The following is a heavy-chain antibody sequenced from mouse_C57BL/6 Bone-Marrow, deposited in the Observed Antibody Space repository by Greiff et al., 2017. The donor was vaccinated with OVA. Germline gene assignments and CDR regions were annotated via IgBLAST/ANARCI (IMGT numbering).Heavy chain of an antibody. Sequence: QVQLQQSGAELVKPGASVKLSCKASGYTFTEYTIHWVKQRSGQGLEWIGWFYPGSGSIKYNEKFKDKATLTADKSSSTVYMELSRLTSEDAAVYFCARHEDPNYYCSSYLDYWGQGTTLTVSS. CDR2: FYPGSGSI. CDR3: ARHEDPNYYCSSYLDY. J-gene: IGHJ2*01. CDR1: GYTFTEYT. V-gene: IGHV1-62-2*01. D-gene: IGHD1-1*01.